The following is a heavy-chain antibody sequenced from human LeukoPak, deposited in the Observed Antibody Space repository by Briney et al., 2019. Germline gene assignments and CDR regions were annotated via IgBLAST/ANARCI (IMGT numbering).Heavy chain of an antibody. CDR2: IIPIFGTA. Sequence: ASVKVSCKASGGIFSSYAISWVRQAPGQGLEWMGGIIPIFGTANYAQKFQGRVTITADESTSTAYMELSSLRSEDTAVYYCARGTDPDYYDSSGYYDYWGQGTLVTVSS. J-gene: IGHJ4*02. CDR1: GGIFSSYA. CDR3: ARGTDPDYYDSSGYYDY. D-gene: IGHD3-22*01. V-gene: IGHV1-69*13.